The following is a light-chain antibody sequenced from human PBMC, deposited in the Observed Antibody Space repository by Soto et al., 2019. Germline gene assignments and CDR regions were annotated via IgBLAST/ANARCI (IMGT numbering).Light chain of an antibody. V-gene: IGLV2-8*01. J-gene: IGLJ2*01. CDR2: EVS. CDR1: SSDVGAYNY. Sequence: QAVVTQPPSASGSPGQSVTISCTGTSSDVGAYNYVSWYQQHPGKAPKLMIYEVSKRPSGVPDRFSGSKSGNTASLTVSGLQAEDEVDYYCSSYAGSNNWVFGGGTKLTV. CDR3: SSYAGSNNWV.